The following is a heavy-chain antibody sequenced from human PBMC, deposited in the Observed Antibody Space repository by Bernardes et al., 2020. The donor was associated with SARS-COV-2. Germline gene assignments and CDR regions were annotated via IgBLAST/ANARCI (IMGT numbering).Heavy chain of an antibody. Sequence: SETLSLTCAVYGGSFSGYYWSWIRQPPGKGLEWIGEINHSGSTNYNPSLKSRVTISVDTSKNQFSLKLSSVTAADTAVYYCARGRTVTTFYYYYGMDVWGQGTTVTVSS. CDR2: INHSGST. J-gene: IGHJ6*02. CDR1: GGSFSGYY. D-gene: IGHD4-4*01. CDR3: ARGRTVTTFYYYYGMDV. V-gene: IGHV4-34*01.